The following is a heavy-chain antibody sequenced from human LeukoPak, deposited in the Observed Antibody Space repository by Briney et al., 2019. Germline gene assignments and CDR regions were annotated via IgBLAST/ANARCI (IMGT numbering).Heavy chain of an antibody. CDR1: GFTFSSYA. CDR3: ARGNRENYYYGLDV. Sequence: GGSLRLSCSASGFTFSSYAMHWVRQAPGKGLEYVSAISSNGGSTYYADSVKGRFTISRDNSKNTLYLQMGSLRAEDMAVYYCARGNRENYYYGLDVWGQGTTVTVSS. CDR2: ISSNGGST. V-gene: IGHV3-64*02. J-gene: IGHJ6*02.